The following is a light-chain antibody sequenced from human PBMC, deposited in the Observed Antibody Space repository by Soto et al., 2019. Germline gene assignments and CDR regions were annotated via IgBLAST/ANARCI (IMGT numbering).Light chain of an antibody. CDR3: QQYNSWIT. CDR1: QSISSW. J-gene: IGKJ5*01. CDR2: KAS. Sequence: DIQMTQSPSTLSASVGDRVTITCRASQSISSWLAWYQQKPGKAPKLLIYKASSLESGVPSRFSGSGSGTEFTLTISSLQPDDFATYYCQQYNSWITFGQGTRLEIK. V-gene: IGKV1-5*03.